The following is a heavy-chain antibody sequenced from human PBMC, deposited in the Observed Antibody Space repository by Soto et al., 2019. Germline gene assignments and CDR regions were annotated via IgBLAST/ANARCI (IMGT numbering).Heavy chain of an antibody. V-gene: IGHV3-23*01. Sequence: AGSLRLSCAASGFTFSNYALSWIRQAPGKGLEWVSAINGSGSTTYNADSVKGRFTISRDNSKNTLYFQMNSLKAGDPAVYYCAKDVRKAVDGVHSYWGTGT. CDR1: GFTFSNYA. CDR3: AKDVRKAVDGVHSY. D-gene: IGHD6-19*01. J-gene: IGHJ4*02. CDR2: INGSGSTT.